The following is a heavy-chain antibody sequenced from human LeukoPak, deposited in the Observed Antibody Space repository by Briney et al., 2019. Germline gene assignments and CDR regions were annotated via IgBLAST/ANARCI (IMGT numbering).Heavy chain of an antibody. CDR3: ARGARHIAVAGGWDYYYYGMDV. J-gene: IGHJ6*02. Sequence: ASVKVSCKASGYTFTGYYMHWVRQAPGQGLEWMGWINPNSGGTNYAQKFQGWVTMTRDTSISTAYMELSRLRSDDTAVYYCARGARHIAVAGGWDYYYYGMDVWGQGTTVTVSS. CDR2: INPNSGGT. V-gene: IGHV1-2*04. D-gene: IGHD6-19*01. CDR1: GYTFTGYY.